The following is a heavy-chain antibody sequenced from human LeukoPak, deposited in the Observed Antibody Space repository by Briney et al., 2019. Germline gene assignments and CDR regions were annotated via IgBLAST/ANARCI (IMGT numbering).Heavy chain of an antibody. J-gene: IGHJ3*02. CDR1: GGTFSSYT. V-gene: IGHV3-30-3*01. Sequence: SCKASGGTFSSYTMHWVRQAPGKGLEWVAVISYDGSNKYYADSVKGRFTISRDNSKNTLYLQMNSLRAEDTAVYYCARDGPSVVTAPGADAFDIWGQGTMVTVSS. CDR2: ISYDGSNK. D-gene: IGHD2-21*02. CDR3: ARDGPSVVTAPGADAFDI.